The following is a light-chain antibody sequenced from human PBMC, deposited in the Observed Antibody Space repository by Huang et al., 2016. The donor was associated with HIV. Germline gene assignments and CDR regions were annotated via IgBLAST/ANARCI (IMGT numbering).Light chain of an antibody. V-gene: IGKV3-11*01. CDR1: QSVENS. J-gene: IGKJ2*01. CDR2: DAS. CDR3: QQRSKWPPVYT. Sequence: EIVLTQSPATLSLSPGDRATLSCRASQSVENSLAWYQQKPGQPPRRLMYDASNRATGIPARFSCSGSGTDFTLTISSLEPDDFAVYYCQQRSKWPPVYTFGQGTKLEIK.